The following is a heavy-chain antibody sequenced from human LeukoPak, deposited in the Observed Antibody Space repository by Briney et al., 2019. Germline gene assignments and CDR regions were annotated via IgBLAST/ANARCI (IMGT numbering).Heavy chain of an antibody. CDR2: INSNSGCT. CDR3: ARDLSGSYQYNWFDP. J-gene: IGHJ5*02. D-gene: IGHD1-26*01. Sequence: GSAVKVSCMASGYTFTRYYMHWVRQAPGQGLGWMGWINSNSGCTNYAQKFQGRVTMTRDTSISTAYIELSRLRSDDTAVYYCARDLSGSYQYNWFDPWGQGTLVTVSS. V-gene: IGHV1-2*02. CDR1: GYTFTRYY.